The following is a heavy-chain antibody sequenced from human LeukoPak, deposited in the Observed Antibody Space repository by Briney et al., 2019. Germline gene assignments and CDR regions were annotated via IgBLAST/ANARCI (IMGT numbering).Heavy chain of an antibody. V-gene: IGHV4-59*12. CDR3: ARLPFNSGYEYFDY. J-gene: IGHJ4*02. Sequence: SGTLSLTCTVSGGSISSYYWSWIRQPPGKGLEWIGYIYYSGSTNYNPFLKSRVTISVDKSKNQFSLKLSSVTAADTAVYSCARLPFNSGYEYFDYWGQGILVTVSS. CDR2: IYYSGST. CDR1: GGSISSYY. D-gene: IGHD5-12*01.